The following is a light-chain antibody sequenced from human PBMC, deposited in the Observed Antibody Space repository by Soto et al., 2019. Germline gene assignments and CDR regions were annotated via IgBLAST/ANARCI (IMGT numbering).Light chain of an antibody. J-gene: IGKJ5*01. Sequence: EIVLTQSPGTLSLSPGERATLSCRASQSVSSSYLAWYQQKPGQAPRLLIYGASSRATGIPDRFSGSGSGKDFTLTISRLEPEDFAVYYCQQYGSSPPIPFGQGTRLEIK. V-gene: IGKV3-20*01. CDR2: GAS. CDR3: QQYGSSPPIP. CDR1: QSVSSSY.